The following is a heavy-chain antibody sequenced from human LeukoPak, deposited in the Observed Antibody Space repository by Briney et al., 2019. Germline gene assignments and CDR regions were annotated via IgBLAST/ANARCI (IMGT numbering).Heavy chain of an antibody. CDR2: IILFNDRT. CDR1: GYVFTRYG. Sequence: GASVNVSCKASGYVFTRYGLAWLRQAPGQGLEWVGTIILFNDRTKFAQKFQGRVTMNTASSTTTAYLQLTNLRLDDTAVYYCARAPSSFDCYVDCYFDPWGQGTLVTDSS. D-gene: IGHD2-21*02. CDR3: ARAPSSFDCYVDCYFDP. J-gene: IGHJ5*02. V-gene: IGHV1-18*01.